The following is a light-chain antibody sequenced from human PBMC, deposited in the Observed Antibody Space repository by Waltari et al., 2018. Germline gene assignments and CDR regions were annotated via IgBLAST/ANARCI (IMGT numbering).Light chain of an antibody. Sequence: QSALTQPRSVSGSPGQAVTISCPGPSRDVGGDDYVPWYQHHPGKAPNPMICDVTKRPSGVPDRFSGSKSGNTASLTISGLQAEDEADYYCCSYAGSYTHVVFGGGTKLTVL. J-gene: IGLJ2*01. CDR1: SRDVGGDDY. V-gene: IGLV2-11*01. CDR3: CSYAGSYTHVV. CDR2: DVT.